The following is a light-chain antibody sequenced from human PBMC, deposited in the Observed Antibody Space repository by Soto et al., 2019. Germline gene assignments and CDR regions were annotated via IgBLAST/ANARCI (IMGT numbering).Light chain of an antibody. Sequence: IQLTQSPSPLSASVGETVTITCRASQDIDNSLNWYQHKPGKAPKLLVYAVSFLETGVPSRFSGRGSGTVFSLTINSLQSDDFATYYCQQHDGRPTMTFGQGTRLDSK. CDR1: QDIDNS. CDR2: AVS. V-gene: IGKV1-33*01. J-gene: IGKJ5*01. CDR3: QQHDGRPTMT.